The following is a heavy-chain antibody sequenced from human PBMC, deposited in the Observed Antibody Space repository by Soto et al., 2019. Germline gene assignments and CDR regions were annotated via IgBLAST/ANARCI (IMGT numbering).Heavy chain of an antibody. CDR3: ARGSWGRQQLATNWCDP. V-gene: IGHV1-69*02. CDR1: GGTFSSYT. CDR2: IIPILGIA. D-gene: IGHD6-13*01. J-gene: IGHJ5*02. Sequence: QVQLVQSGAEVKKPGSSVKVSCKASGGTFSSYTISWVRQAPGQGLEWMGRIIPILGIANYAQKFQGRVTFTAXXSXSXXYRELSSLRYEDTAVYYCARGSWGRQQLATNWCDPWGQGTLVTVSS.